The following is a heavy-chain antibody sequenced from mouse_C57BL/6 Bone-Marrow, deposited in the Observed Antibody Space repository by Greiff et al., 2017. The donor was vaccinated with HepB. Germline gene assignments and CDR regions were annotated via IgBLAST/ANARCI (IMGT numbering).Heavy chain of an antibody. V-gene: IGHV1-64*01. CDR2: IHPNSGST. CDR1: GYTFTSYW. Sequence: QVQLQQPGAELVMPGASVKLSCKASGYTFTSYWMHWVKQRPGQGLEWIGMIHPNSGSTNYNEKFKSKATLTVDKSSSTAYMQLSSLTSEDSAVYYCASEGTGTPFDYWGQGTTLTVSS. CDR3: ASEGTGTPFDY. D-gene: IGHD4-1*01. J-gene: IGHJ2*01.